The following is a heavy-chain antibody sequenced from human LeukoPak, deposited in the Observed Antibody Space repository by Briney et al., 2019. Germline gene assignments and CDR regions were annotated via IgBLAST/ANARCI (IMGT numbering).Heavy chain of an antibody. V-gene: IGHV3-53*01. CDR2: IYSGGST. CDR1: GFTFSSYG. CDR3: ARDRGLGGAFDI. J-gene: IGHJ3*02. Sequence: PGGSLRLSCAASGFTFSSYGMHWVRQAPGKGLEWVSVIYSGGSTYYADSVKGRFTISRDNSKNTLYLQMNSLRAEDTAVYYCARDRGLGGAFDIWGQGTMVTVSS. D-gene: IGHD1-26*01.